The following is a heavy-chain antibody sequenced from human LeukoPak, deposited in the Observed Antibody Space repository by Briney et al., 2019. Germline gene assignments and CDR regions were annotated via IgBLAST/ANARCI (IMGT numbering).Heavy chain of an antibody. CDR2: SNPNSGGT. CDR1: VYTFTDYY. D-gene: IGHD5-18*01. J-gene: IGHJ4*02. V-gene: IGHV1-2*02. Sequence: ASVKLSCNASVYTFTDYYMHWGRQGPGQGLGWMGWSNPNSGGTKYAQTFQGRVPMTKDTSISTASMELSRLTSDDTAVYYCARDRYGKLDYWGQGTLVTVSS. CDR3: ARDRYGKLDY.